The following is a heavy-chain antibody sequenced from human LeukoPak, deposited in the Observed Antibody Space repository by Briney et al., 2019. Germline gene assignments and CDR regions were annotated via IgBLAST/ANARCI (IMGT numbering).Heavy chain of an antibody. D-gene: IGHD6-13*01. Sequence: GGSLRRSCAASGFTFSSYEMNWVRQAPGKGLEWVSYISSSGSTIYCADSVKGRFTISRDNAKNSLYLQMNSLRAEDTAVYYCATHSSSWTLGMDVWGQGTTVTVSS. CDR2: ISSSGSTI. V-gene: IGHV3-48*03. CDR3: ATHSSSWTLGMDV. CDR1: GFTFSSYE. J-gene: IGHJ6*02.